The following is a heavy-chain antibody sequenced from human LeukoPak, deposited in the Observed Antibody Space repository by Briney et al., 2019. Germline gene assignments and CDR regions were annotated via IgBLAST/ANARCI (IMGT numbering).Heavy chain of an antibody. CDR3: AKRYYYDSSGYYWHPTWAY. CDR1: GFTFSSYA. D-gene: IGHD3-22*01. CDR2: ISGGGGRT. V-gene: IGHV3-23*01. J-gene: IGHJ4*02. Sequence: GGSLRLSCAASGFTFSSYAMSWVRQAPGKGLEWVSSISGGGGRTYHADSVKGRFTISRDNSKNMLYLQMNSLRDEDTAVYYCAKRYYYDSSGYYWHPTWAYWGQGPLVTVS.